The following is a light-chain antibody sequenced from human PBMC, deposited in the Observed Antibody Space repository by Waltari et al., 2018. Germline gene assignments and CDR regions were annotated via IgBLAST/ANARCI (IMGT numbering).Light chain of an antibody. CDR3: QQRSNWLT. Sequence: EIVLTQSPATLSLSPGERATLSCRASQSISSYLAWYQQKPGQAPRLLIYDAANRATGIPARFSGSGSGTDLTLTISSLEPEDFAIYYCQQRSNWLTLGQGTRLEIK. V-gene: IGKV3-11*01. J-gene: IGKJ5*01. CDR2: DAA. CDR1: QSISSY.